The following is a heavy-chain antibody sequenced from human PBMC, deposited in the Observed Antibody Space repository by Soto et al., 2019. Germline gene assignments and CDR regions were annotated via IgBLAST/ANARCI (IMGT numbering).Heavy chain of an antibody. J-gene: IGHJ4*02. D-gene: IGHD6-19*01. CDR3: ARVPYSSGWYWLFDY. V-gene: IGHV1-18*01. Sequence: QVQLVQSGAEVKKPGASVKVSCKASGYTFTSYGISWVRQAHGHGLEWMGWISAYNGNTNYAQKLQGRVTMTTDTSTSTAYMALRSLRSDDTAVYYCARVPYSSGWYWLFDYWGQGTLVTVSS. CDR2: ISAYNGNT. CDR1: GYTFTSYG.